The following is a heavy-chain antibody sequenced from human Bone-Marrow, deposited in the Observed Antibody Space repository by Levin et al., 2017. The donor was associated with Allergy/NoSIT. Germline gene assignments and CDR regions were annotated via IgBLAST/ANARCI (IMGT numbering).Heavy chain of an antibody. J-gene: IGHJ3*02. CDR3: ARDPNTEYCSGGSGYQFDAFDI. Sequence: SETLSLTCTVSGGSISSYYWSWIRQPPGKGLEWIGYIYYSGSTNYNPSLKSRVTISVDTSKNQFSLKLSSVTAADTAVYYCARDPNTEYCSGGSGYQFDAFDIWGQGTMVTVSS. CDR2: IYYSGST. D-gene: IGHD2-15*01. CDR1: GGSISSYY. V-gene: IGHV4-59*01.